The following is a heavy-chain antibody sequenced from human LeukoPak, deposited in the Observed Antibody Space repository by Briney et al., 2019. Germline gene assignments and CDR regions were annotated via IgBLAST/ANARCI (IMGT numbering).Heavy chain of an antibody. Sequence: ASVKVSCKASGYTFTGYYIHWVRQAPGQGLEWMGWINPNSGGTNYAQKFQGRVTMTRDTSISTAYMELSRLRSDDTAVYYCARVTRRGKGFDPWGQGTLVTVSS. D-gene: IGHD5-24*01. CDR1: GYTFTGYY. CDR3: ARVTRRGKGFDP. V-gene: IGHV1-2*02. CDR2: INPNSGGT. J-gene: IGHJ5*02.